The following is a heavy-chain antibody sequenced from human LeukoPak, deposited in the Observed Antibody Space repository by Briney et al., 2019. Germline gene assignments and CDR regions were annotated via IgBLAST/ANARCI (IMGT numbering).Heavy chain of an antibody. Sequence: KPGGSLRLSCAASGFSFSDYYMNWIRQAPGKGLEWVSYISSSSSYTNYADSVKGRFTISRDNSKNTVFLQMNSLRAEDTAVYYCARGNYPDYWGQGTLVTVSS. CDR3: ARGNYPDY. V-gene: IGHV3-11*06. CDR2: ISSSSSYT. J-gene: IGHJ4*02. CDR1: GFSFSDYY.